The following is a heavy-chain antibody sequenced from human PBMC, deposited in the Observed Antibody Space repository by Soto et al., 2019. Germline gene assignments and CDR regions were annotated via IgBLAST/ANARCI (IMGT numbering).Heavy chain of an antibody. CDR3: AKDRRAGGNYGFYSDF. Sequence: EVQLLESGGGLVQPGGSLRLSCAASGFTFSSYGMTWVRQAPGKGLEWVSFSSATGAGTYYADSVKGRFTISRDNSKDTLDLQMTSLRADDTAVYYCAKDRRAGGNYGFYSDFWGQGALVSVSS. CDR1: GFTFSSYG. CDR2: SSATGAGT. J-gene: IGHJ4*02. D-gene: IGHD1-7*01. V-gene: IGHV3-23*01.